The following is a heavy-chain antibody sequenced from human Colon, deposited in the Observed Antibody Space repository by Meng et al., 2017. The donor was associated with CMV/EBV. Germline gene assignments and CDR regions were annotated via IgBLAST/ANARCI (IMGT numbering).Heavy chain of an antibody. D-gene: IGHD1-14*01. CDR2: IHYDGSKK. J-gene: IGHJ4*02. CDR1: GFPSNEYG. V-gene: IGHV3-30*02. CDR3: ARVSDDHTQTSLHS. Sequence: GESLKISCAVSGFPSNEYGMHWVRQAPGKGLEWVALIHYDGSKKYYADSVKGRFTISRDNAKNTLFLQINSLRVEDTAVYYCARVSDDHTQTSLHSWGQGTLVTVSS.